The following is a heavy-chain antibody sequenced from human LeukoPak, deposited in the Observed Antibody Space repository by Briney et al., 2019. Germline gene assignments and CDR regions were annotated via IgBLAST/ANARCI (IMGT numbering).Heavy chain of an antibody. Sequence: GSSVKLSCKASGGTFSSYAISWVRQAPGQGLEWMGRIIPIFGTANYAQKFQGRVTITTDESTSTAYMELSSLRSEDTAVYYCASWTTRYSGSPHFDYWGQGTLVTVSS. J-gene: IGHJ4*02. D-gene: IGHD1-26*01. CDR2: IIPIFGTA. CDR3: ASWTTRYSGSPHFDY. V-gene: IGHV1-69*05. CDR1: GGTFSSYA.